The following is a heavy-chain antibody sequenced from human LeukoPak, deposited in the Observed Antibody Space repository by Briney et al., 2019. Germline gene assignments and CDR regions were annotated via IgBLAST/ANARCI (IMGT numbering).Heavy chain of an antibody. CDR2: IKQDGSEK. CDR3: ARGLRDRYGMDV. J-gene: IGHJ6*02. V-gene: IGHV3-7*01. CDR1: GFTFSSYW. Sequence: GGSLRLSCVASGFTFSSYWMNWVRQAPGKGLEWVANIKQDGSEKYYVDSVEGRFTISRDNAKNSLYLQMNSLRVEDTAMYYCARGLRDRYGMDVWGQGTTVTVSS.